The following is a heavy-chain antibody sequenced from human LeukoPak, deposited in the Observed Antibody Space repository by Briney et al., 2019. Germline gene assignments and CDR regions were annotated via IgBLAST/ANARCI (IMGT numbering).Heavy chain of an antibody. V-gene: IGHV1-24*01. CDR2: FDPEDGET. Sequence: ASVKVSCKVSGYTLTELSMHWVRQAPGKGLEWMGGFDPEDGETIYAQKFQGRVTMTEDTSTDTAYMELSSLRSDDTAVYYCARVLVGATPFDYWGQGTLVTVSS. CDR1: GYTLTELS. CDR3: ARVLVGATPFDY. J-gene: IGHJ4*02. D-gene: IGHD1-26*01.